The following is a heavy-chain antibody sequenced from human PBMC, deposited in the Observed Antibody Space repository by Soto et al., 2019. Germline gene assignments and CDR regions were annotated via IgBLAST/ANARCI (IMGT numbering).Heavy chain of an antibody. D-gene: IGHD1-1*01. Sequence: SETLSLTCTVSGGSISSGDYYWSWIRQPPGKGLEWIGYIYYSGSTYYNPSLKSRVTISVDTSKNQFSLKLSSVTAADTAVYYCARGWVETKYGMDVWGQGTTVTVSS. J-gene: IGHJ6*02. V-gene: IGHV4-30-4*01. CDR1: GGSISSGDYY. CDR3: ARGWVETKYGMDV. CDR2: IYYSGST.